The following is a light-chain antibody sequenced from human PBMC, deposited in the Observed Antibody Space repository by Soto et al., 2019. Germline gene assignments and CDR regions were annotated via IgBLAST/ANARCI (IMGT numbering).Light chain of an antibody. Sequence: QSVLTQPPSVSAAPGQKVTISCSGSNSNIGDNFVSWYQHFPGTAPKLLIYDNNKRPSGIPDRFSGSRSGTSATLDITGLQTGDEADYYCGSWDSSLTAGLFGGGTKVTVL. CDR2: DNN. J-gene: IGLJ2*01. V-gene: IGLV1-51*01. CDR1: NSNIGDNF. CDR3: GSWDSSLTAGL.